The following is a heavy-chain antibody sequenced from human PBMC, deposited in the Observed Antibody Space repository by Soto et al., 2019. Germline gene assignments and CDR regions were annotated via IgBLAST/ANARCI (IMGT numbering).Heavy chain of an antibody. Sequence: PSETLSLTCTVSGGSISDSYWSWIRQPPGKGLEWIGYVHYSENSNYNPSLKSRVTISLDTAKKQFSLNLSSVTAADTAVYYCAKVTWVYDPYYFDCWAQGILVTVCS. CDR2: VHYSENS. CDR1: GGSISDSY. D-gene: IGHD6-13*01. J-gene: IGHJ4*02. V-gene: IGHV4-59*01. CDR3: AKVTWVYDPYYFDC.